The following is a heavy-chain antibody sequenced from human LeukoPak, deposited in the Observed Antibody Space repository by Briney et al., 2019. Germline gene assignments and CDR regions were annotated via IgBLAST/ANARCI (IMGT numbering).Heavy chain of an antibody. Sequence: SETLSLTCTVSGGSISSYYWSWIRQPPGKGLEWVGNIYYSGSTYYNQSLKSRVTISVDKSKNKFSLKLSSVTASDTAVYYCARDMGRDYVWGSYPYSLGYWGQGTLVTVSS. CDR2: IYYSGST. CDR3: ARDMGRDYVWGSYPYSLGY. CDR1: GGSISSYY. V-gene: IGHV4-59*12. J-gene: IGHJ4*02. D-gene: IGHD3-16*01.